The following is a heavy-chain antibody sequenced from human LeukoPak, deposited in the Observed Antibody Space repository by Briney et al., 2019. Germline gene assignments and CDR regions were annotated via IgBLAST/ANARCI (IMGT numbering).Heavy chain of an antibody. CDR1: GYTFTSYG. CDR3: AREYSSSWYGGWFDP. D-gene: IGHD6-13*01. CDR2: ISAYNGNT. V-gene: IGHV1-18*01. Sequence: GASVKVSCKASGYTFTSYGISWVRQAPGQGLEWMGWISAYNGNTNYAQKLQGRVTMTTDTSTSTAYMELRSLRSDDTAVYYCAREYSSSWYGGWFDPWGQGTLVTVSS. J-gene: IGHJ5*02.